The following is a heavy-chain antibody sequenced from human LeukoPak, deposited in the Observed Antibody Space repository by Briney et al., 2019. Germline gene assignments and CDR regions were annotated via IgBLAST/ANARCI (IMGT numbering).Heavy chain of an antibody. Sequence: VASVKVSCKASGGTFSSYAISWVRQAPGQGLEWMGGIIPILGTANYAQKFQGRVTITADESTSTAYMELSSLRSEDTAVYYCARVVRYCSSTSCYEDYYYYGMDVWGQGTTVTVSS. D-gene: IGHD2-2*01. CDR3: ARVVRYCSSTSCYEDYYYYGMDV. J-gene: IGHJ6*02. CDR2: IIPILGTA. V-gene: IGHV1-69*13. CDR1: GGTFSSYA.